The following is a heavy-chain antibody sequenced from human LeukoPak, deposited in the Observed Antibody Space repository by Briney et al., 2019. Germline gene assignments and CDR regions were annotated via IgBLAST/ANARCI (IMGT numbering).Heavy chain of an antibody. J-gene: IGHJ4*02. CDR2: IIVSGAT. V-gene: IGHV3-23*01. Sequence: GALRLSCAASGFTFSNFSMTWVRQAPGKGLEWVSSIIVSGATYYADSVKGRFTISRDSFRGMLFLQMDSLRVEDTAVYFCAKVSVGNAAFASWGQGALVTVSS. CDR3: AKVSVGNAAFAS. CDR1: GFTFSNFS. D-gene: IGHD5/OR15-5a*01.